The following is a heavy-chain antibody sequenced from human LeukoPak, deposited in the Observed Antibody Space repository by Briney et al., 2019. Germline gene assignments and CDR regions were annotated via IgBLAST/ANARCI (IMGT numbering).Heavy chain of an antibody. V-gene: IGHV1-18*01. Sequence: WASVKVSCKASGGTFSSYAISWVRQAPGQGLEWMGWISAYNGNTNYAQKLQGRVTMTTDTSTSTAYMELRSLRSDDTAVYYCAREPYGSGSYPFDYWGQGTLVTVSS. CDR2: ISAYNGNT. CDR3: AREPYGSGSYPFDY. J-gene: IGHJ4*02. CDR1: GGTFSSYA. D-gene: IGHD3-10*01.